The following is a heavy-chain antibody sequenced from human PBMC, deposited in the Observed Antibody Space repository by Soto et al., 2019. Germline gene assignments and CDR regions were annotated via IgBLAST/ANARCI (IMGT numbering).Heavy chain of an antibody. J-gene: IGHJ6*02. D-gene: IGHD3-3*01. CDR2: IYYSGST. V-gene: IGHV4-59*01. CDR3: ARDAIPTIFGVVIKRGMDV. CDR1: GGSISSYC. Sequence: PPETLSLTCTVSGGSISSYCWSWIRQPPGKGLEWIGYIYYSGSTNYHPSLKSRVTISVDTSKNQFSLKLSSVTAADTAVYYCARDAIPTIFGVVIKRGMDVWGQGTTVTVSS.